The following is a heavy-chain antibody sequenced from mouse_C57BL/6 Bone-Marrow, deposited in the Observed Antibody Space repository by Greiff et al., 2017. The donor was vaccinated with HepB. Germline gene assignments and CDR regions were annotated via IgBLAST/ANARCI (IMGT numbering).Heavy chain of an antibody. V-gene: IGHV1-61*01. CDR3: ARYRANAMDY. J-gene: IGHJ4*01. Sequence: VQLQQPGAELVRPGSSVKLSCKASGYTFTSYWMDWVKQRPGQGLEWIGNIYPSDSETHYNQKFKDKATLTVDKSSSTAYMQLSSLTSEDSAVYYCARYRANAMDYWGQGTSVTVSS. CDR1: GYTFTSYW. CDR2: IYPSDSET.